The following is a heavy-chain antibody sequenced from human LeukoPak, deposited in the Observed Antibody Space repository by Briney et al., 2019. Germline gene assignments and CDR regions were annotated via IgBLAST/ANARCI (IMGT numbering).Heavy chain of an antibody. D-gene: IGHD6-13*01. CDR1: GYTFTGYY. V-gene: IGHV1-2*02. CDR3: ARDIAAAGKGDYYYYMDV. Sequence: ASVKVSCKASGYTFTGYYMHWVRQAPGQGLEWMGWINPNSGGTNYAQKFQGRVTMTRDTSIGTAYMELSRLRSDDTAVFYCARDIAAAGKGDYYYYMDVWGKGTTVTVSS. CDR2: INPNSGGT. J-gene: IGHJ6*03.